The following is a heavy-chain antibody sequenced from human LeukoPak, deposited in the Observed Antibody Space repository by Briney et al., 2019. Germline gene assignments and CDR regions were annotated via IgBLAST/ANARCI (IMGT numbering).Heavy chain of an antibody. J-gene: IGHJ5*02. D-gene: IGHD3-16*01. CDR2: INPNSGGT. CDR3: ARDWAATYNWFDP. V-gene: IGHV1-2*02. Sequence: ASVKVSCKASGFTFTGYYMHWVRQAPGHGLEWMGWINPNSGGTNYAQEFQGRVTMTRDTSISTAYMELSSLKSDDTAVYFCARDWAATYNWFDPWGQGTLVIVSS. CDR1: GFTFTGYY.